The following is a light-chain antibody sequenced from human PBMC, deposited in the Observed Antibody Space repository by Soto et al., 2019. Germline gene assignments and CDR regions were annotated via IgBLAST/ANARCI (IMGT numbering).Light chain of an antibody. Sequence: EIVLTQSPGTLSLSPGERATLSCRASQSVSSYLAWYQQKPGQAPRLLIYGASTRATGIPDRFSGSGSGTNFTLTVSRLEPEDFAVYYCQQYGRSRTFGQGTKVDIK. CDR2: GAS. J-gene: IGKJ1*01. CDR3: QQYGRSRT. CDR1: QSVSSY. V-gene: IGKV3-20*01.